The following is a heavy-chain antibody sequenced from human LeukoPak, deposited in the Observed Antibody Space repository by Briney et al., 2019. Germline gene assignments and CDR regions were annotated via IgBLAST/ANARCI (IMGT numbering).Heavy chain of an antibody. J-gene: IGHJ4*02. Sequence: GWSLRLSCAASGFTFSSYAMHWVRQAPGKGLEWVAVISYDGSNKYYADSVKGRFTISRDNSKNTLYLQMNSLRAEDTAVYYCARGPDYVSGGYWGQGTLVTVSS. D-gene: IGHD4-17*01. CDR1: GFTFSSYA. CDR3: ARGPDYVSGGY. CDR2: ISYDGSNK. V-gene: IGHV3-30-3*01.